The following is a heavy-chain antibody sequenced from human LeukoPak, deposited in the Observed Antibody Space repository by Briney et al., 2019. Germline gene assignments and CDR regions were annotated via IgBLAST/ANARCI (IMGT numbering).Heavy chain of an antibody. V-gene: IGHV1-18*01. J-gene: IGHJ6*02. CDR3: ARSHGYSSGWLYYYYGMDV. D-gene: IGHD6-19*01. CDR1: GYTFTSYG. CDR2: ISAYNGNT. Sequence: RASVKVSCKASGYTFTSYGISWVRQAPGQGLEWTGWISAYNGNTNYAQKLQGRVTMTIDTSTSTAYMELRSLRSDDTAVYYCARSHGYSSGWLYYYYGMDVWGQGTTVTVSS.